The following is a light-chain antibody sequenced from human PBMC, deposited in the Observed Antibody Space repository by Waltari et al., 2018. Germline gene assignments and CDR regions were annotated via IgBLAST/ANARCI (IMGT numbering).Light chain of an antibody. Sequence: QSVLTQPPSASETPGQRVTLPCPGSGSNVGRTPVRWSQQFPGPAPRLLISNNDERPSGGPDHFSGSKSGSSGSLAITGLQSEDEADHYCAAWDDSLNGWVFGRGTKVTVL. CDR3: AAWDDSLNGWV. V-gene: IGLV1-44*01. J-gene: IGLJ3*02. CDR1: GSNVGRTP. CDR2: NND.